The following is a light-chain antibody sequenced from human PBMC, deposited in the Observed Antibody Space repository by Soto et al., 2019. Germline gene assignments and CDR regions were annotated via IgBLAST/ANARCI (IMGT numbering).Light chain of an antibody. Sequence: DIQMTQSPSSLSASVGDRVTITCRASQTISSFLAWYQQKPGKAPNLLIYTASSLQSGVPSRFSGSGSGTYFTLTISSLQPEDVGHYYCQQANNMPLTFGGGTKVDIK. V-gene: IGKV1-12*01. J-gene: IGKJ4*01. CDR1: QTISSF. CDR2: TAS. CDR3: QQANNMPLT.